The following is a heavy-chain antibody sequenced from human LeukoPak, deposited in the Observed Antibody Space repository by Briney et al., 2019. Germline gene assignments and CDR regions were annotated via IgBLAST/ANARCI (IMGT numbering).Heavy chain of an antibody. Sequence: PSETLSLTCGVSGYSISSGYYCGWIRQPPGKGLEWIGSIYHSGSTYYNPSLKSRVTISVDTSKDQFSLRLSSVTAADTAVYYCATREGYCSSTSCEAFDIWGQGTMVTVSS. J-gene: IGHJ3*02. CDR2: IYHSGST. CDR3: ATREGYCSSTSCEAFDI. V-gene: IGHV4-38-2*01. CDR1: GYSISSGYY. D-gene: IGHD2-2*01.